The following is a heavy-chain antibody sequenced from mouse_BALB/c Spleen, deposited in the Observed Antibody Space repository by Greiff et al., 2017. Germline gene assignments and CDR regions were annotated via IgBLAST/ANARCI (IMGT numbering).Heavy chain of an antibody. V-gene: IGHV3-8*02. D-gene: IGHD2-5*01. J-gene: IGHJ3*01. CDR1: GDSITSGY. CDR2: ISYSGST. Sequence: EVKVVESGPSLVKPSQTLSLTCSVTGDSITSGYWNWIRKFPGNKLEYMGYISYSGSTYYNPSLKSRISITRDTSKNQYYLQLNSVTTEDTATYYCARRSNYPAWFAYWGQGTLVTVSA. CDR3: ARRSNYPAWFAY.